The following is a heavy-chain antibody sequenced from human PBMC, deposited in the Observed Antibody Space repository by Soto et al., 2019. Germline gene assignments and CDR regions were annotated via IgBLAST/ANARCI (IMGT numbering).Heavy chain of an antibody. Sequence: QVQLEQSGAEVKKPGDSMKVSCKAYGYTFTSYGISWVRQAPGQGLEWMGWINGYNGNTDYPQKVQGRVTMTTDTSTSTAYMELRSLRSDDTAVYYCAREGSAPYYCCGMDVWGQGTTVTVSS. CDR1: GYTFTSYG. CDR2: INGYNGNT. CDR3: AREGSAPYYCCGMDV. J-gene: IGHJ6*02. D-gene: IGHD6-19*01. V-gene: IGHV1-18*01.